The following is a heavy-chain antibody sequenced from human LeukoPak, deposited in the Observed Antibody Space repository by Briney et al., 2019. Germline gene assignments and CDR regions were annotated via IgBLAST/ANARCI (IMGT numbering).Heavy chain of an antibody. CDR2: ISAYNGNT. J-gene: IGHJ6*02. CDR1: GYTFTIYG. D-gene: IGHD6-13*01. Sequence: ASVNVSCKASGYTFTIYGISWVRQAPGQGLEWMGWISAYNGNTNYAQKLQGRVTMTTDTSTSTAYMELRSLRSDDTAVYYCARDYGPSSSLVLSSGGDYYYYGMDVWGQGTTVTVSS. CDR3: ARDYGPSSSLVLSSGGDYYYYGMDV. V-gene: IGHV1-18*01.